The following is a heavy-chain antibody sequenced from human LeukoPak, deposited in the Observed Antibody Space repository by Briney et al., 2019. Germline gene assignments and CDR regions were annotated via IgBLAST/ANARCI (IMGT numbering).Heavy chain of an antibody. V-gene: IGHV3-9*01. CDR2: ISWNSGSI. J-gene: IGHJ4*02. CDR3: AKDIGYSYGLGYYFDY. D-gene: IGHD5-18*01. CDR1: GFTFDDYA. Sequence: GRSLRLSCAASGFTFDDYAMHWVRQAPGKGLEWVSGISWNSGSIGYADSVKGRFTISRDNAKNSLYLQMNSLRAEDTALYYCAKDIGYSYGLGYYFDYWGQGTLVTVSS.